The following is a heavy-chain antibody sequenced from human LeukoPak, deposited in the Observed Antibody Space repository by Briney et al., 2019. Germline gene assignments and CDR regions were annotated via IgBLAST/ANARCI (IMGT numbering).Heavy chain of an antibody. Sequence: GGSLRLSCAASGFYFRDPWMDWVRQAPGKGLEWVGHIKTDGSETYYLDSLKGRISISRDNTNNALYLQMNSLRVEDTAIYYCVKNDGWFHLAQWGQGTLVTVSS. V-gene: IGHV3-7*03. CDR1: GFYFRDPW. D-gene: IGHD6-19*01. J-gene: IGHJ4*02. CDR3: VKNDGWFHLAQ. CDR2: IKTDGSET.